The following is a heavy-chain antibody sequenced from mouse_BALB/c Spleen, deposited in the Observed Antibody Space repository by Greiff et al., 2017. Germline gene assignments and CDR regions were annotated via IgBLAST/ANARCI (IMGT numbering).Heavy chain of an antibody. Sequence: EVKVVESGGGLVKPGGSLKLSCAASGFAFSSYDMSWVRQTPEKRLEWVAYISSGGGSTYYPDTVKGRFTISRDNAKNTLYLQMSSLKSEDTAMYYCARRYGNYVDYWGQGTSVTVSS. CDR3: ARRYGNYVDY. D-gene: IGHD2-10*02. J-gene: IGHJ4*01. V-gene: IGHV5-12-1*01. CDR1: GFAFSSYD. CDR2: ISSGGGST.